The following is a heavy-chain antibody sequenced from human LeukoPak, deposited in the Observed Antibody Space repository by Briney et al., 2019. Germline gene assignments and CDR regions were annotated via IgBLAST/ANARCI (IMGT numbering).Heavy chain of an antibody. CDR2: IYPGDSDT. J-gene: IGHJ3*02. CDR1: GYSFTSYW. CDR3: ARHDGLDIVVVPAARRAFDI. V-gene: IGHV5-51*01. D-gene: IGHD2-2*03. Sequence: HGESLKISGKGSGYSFTSYWIGWVRQMPGKGLEGMGIIYPGDSDTRYSPSFQGQVTISADKSISTAYLQWSSLKASDTAMYYCARHDGLDIVVVPAARRAFDIWGQGTMVTVSS.